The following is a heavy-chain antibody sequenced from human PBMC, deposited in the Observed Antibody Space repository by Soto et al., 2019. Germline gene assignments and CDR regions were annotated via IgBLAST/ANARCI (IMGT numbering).Heavy chain of an antibody. CDR1: GFTFSSYG. CDR3: ARDQRLNSSPRNWFDP. J-gene: IGHJ5*02. CDR2: IWCDGSNK. Sequence: QVQLVESGGGVVQPGRSLRLSCAASGFTFSSYGMHWVRQAPGKGLEWVAVIWCDGSNKYYADSVKGRFTISRDNSKNTVDLQMNSLRAEDTAVYYCARDQRLNSSPRNWFDPWGQGTLVTVSS. V-gene: IGHV3-33*01. D-gene: IGHD6-13*01.